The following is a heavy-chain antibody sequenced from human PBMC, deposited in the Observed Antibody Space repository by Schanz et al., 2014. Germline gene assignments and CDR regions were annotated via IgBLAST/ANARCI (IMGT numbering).Heavy chain of an antibody. V-gene: IGHV3-23*04. CDR1: GFTFSDYY. Sequence: VQLVESGGGLVKPGGSLRLSCAASGFTFSDYYMSWVRQAPGKGLEWVAGISGSGGSTDYADSVKGRFIIPRDNSKNTLYLQMNSLRAEDTAVYYCRLWFGELYYGMDVWGQGTTVTVSS. J-gene: IGHJ6*02. CDR3: RLWFGELYYGMDV. CDR2: ISGSGGST. D-gene: IGHD3-10*01.